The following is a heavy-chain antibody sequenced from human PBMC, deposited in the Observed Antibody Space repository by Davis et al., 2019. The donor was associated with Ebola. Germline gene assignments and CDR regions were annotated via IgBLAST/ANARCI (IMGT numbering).Heavy chain of an antibody. CDR2: ISAYNGNT. CDR3: ARSEDYYDSSGYYQYNWFDP. CDR1: GYTFTSYG. D-gene: IGHD3-22*01. V-gene: IGHV1-18*01. Sequence: AASVQVSCKASGYTFTSYGISWVRQAPGQGLEWMGWISAYNGNTNYAQKLQGRVTMTTDTSTSTAYMELRSLRSDDTAVYYCARSEDYYDSSGYYQYNWFDPWGQGTLVTVSS. J-gene: IGHJ5*02.